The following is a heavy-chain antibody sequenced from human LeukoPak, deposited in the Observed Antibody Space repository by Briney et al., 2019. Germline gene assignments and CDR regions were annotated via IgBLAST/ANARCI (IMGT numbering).Heavy chain of an antibody. D-gene: IGHD2-15*01. Sequence: GESLKISCKGSGYSFTNYWIGWVRQMPGKGLKWMGIIYPGDSDARYSPSFQGPVTISADKSMNTAYLQWTTVQASDTAMYYCARQRCVSGRCYHTNVFDIWGQGTMVTISS. V-gene: IGHV5-51*01. CDR2: IYPGDSDA. J-gene: IGHJ3*02. CDR1: GYSFTNYW. CDR3: ARQRCVSGRCYHTNVFDI.